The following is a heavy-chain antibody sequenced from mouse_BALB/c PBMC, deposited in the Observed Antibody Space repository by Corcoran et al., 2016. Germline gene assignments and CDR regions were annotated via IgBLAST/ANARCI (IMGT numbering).Heavy chain of an antibody. CDR2: ISYDGSN. Sequence: DVQLQESGPGLVKPSQSLSLTCSVTGYSITSGYYWNWIRQFPGNKLEWMGYISYDGSNNYNPSLKNRISITRDTSKNQLFLKLNSVTTEDTATYYCARDYDGYYGGYWGQGTTLTVSS. CDR3: ARDYDGYYGGY. CDR1: GYSITSGYY. J-gene: IGHJ2*01. D-gene: IGHD2-3*01. V-gene: IGHV3-6*02.